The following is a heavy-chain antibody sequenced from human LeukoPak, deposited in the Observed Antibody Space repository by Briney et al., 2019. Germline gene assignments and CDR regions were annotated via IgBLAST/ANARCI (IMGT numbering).Heavy chain of an antibody. D-gene: IGHD6-13*01. V-gene: IGHV3-15*01. J-gene: IGHJ4*02. Sequence: GGSLRLSCAASGFTFSNAWMSWVRQAPGKGLEWVGRIKSKTDGGTTDYAAPVKGRFTISRDDSKNTLYLQMNSLKTEDTAVYYCTTDYSSSWYIFDYWGQGTLVTVSS. CDR2: IKSKTDGGTT. CDR3: TTDYSSSWYIFDY. CDR1: GFTFSNAW.